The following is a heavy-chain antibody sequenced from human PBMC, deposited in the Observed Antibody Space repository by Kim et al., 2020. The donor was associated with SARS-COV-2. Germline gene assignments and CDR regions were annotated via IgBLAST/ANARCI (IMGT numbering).Heavy chain of an antibody. CDR2: ISYDGSNK. CDR1: GFTFSSYG. D-gene: IGHD1-26*01. CDR3: ARDRVGATTNWFDP. V-gene: IGHV3-33*05. Sequence: GGSLRLSCAASGFTFSSYGMHWVRQVPGKGLEWVAVISYDGSNKYYADSVKGRFTISRDNSKNTLYLQMNSLRAEDTAVYYCARDRVGATTNWFDPWGQGTLVTVSS. J-gene: IGHJ5*02.